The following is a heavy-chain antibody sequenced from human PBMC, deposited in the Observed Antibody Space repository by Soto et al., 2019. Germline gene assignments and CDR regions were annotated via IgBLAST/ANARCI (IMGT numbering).Heavy chain of an antibody. CDR3: ANGRATYVLLTHAY. V-gene: IGHV3-23*01. J-gene: IGHJ4*02. CDR1: GFSFRNYA. Sequence: EVQLLESGGGLVQPGGSLRLSCAASGFSFRNYAMSWVRQAPGKGLEWISTLTGSSSNIYYADSVKGRFAISRDNSRNTLYLQMNSLTAEDTAVYYCANGRATYVLLTHAYWGQGTLVTVSS. D-gene: IGHD3-10*02. CDR2: LTGSSSNI.